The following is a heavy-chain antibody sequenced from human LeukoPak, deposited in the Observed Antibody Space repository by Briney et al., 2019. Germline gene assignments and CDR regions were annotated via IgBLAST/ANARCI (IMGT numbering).Heavy chain of an antibody. CDR3: AREGYSGYDFYDY. V-gene: IGHV3-74*01. D-gene: IGHD5-12*01. CDR2: INSDGSSR. Sequence: GGSLRLSCAASGFTFSSYWMHCVRQAPGKGLVWVSLINSDGSSRNYADSVKGRFTISRDNAKNTLYLQMNSLRVEDTAVYYCAREGYSGYDFYDYWGQGSLVTVSS. CDR1: GFTFSSYW. J-gene: IGHJ4*02.